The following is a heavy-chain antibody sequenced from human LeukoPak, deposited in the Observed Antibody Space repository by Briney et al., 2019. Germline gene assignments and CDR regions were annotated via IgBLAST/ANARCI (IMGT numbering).Heavy chain of an antibody. D-gene: IGHD3-22*01. Sequence: ASVKVSCKASGYTFTSYGISWVRQAPGQGLEWMGWISAYSGNTNYAQKLQGRVTMTTDTSTTTAYMELRSLRSDDTAVYYCAMGTYYYDSSGSNLDYWGQGTLVTVSS. V-gene: IGHV1-18*01. CDR2: ISAYSGNT. J-gene: IGHJ4*02. CDR3: AMGTYYYDSSGSNLDY. CDR1: GYTFTSYG.